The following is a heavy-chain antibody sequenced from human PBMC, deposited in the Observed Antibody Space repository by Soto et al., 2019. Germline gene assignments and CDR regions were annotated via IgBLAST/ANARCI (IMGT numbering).Heavy chain of an antibody. J-gene: IGHJ5*02. D-gene: IGHD2-21*02. CDR2: ISSSSSYI. V-gene: IGHV3-21*01. CDR3: ARAGVVVTATLIHPPSFDP. Sequence: PGGTLRLSCAVSGGTFGSYSRNLVRQAPGKGLEWVSSISSSSSYIYYADSVKGRFTISRDNAKNSLYLQMNSLGAEDTAVYYCARAGVVVTATLIHPPSFDPWGQGTLVTVSS. CDR1: GGTFGSYS.